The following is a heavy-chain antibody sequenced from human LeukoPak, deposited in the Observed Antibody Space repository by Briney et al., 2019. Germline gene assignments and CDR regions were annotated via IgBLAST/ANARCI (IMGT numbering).Heavy chain of an antibody. D-gene: IGHD2-2*01. CDR3: ARSGLYAEYHQH. Sequence: GASVKVSCKASDYTFTSYGISWVRQAPGQGLEWMGWINPNSGGTNYAQKFQGKVTMTRDTSTRTAYMDLSRLRSDDTAVYYCARSGLYAEYHQHWGQGTPVTVSS. CDR2: INPNSGGT. CDR1: DYTFTSYG. V-gene: IGHV1-2*02. J-gene: IGHJ1*01.